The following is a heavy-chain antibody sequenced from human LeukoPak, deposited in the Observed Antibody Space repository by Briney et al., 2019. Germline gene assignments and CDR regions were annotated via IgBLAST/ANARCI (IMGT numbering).Heavy chain of an antibody. Sequence: SVKVSCKASGGTFSSYTISWVRQAPGQGLEWMGRIIPILGIANYAQKFQGRVTITTDESTSTAYMELSSLRSEDTAVYYCAREPKWELPPDYWVPGTLVTVSS. CDR3: AREPKWELPPDY. J-gene: IGHJ4*02. D-gene: IGHD1-26*01. CDR1: GGTFSSYT. CDR2: IIPILGIA. V-gene: IGHV1-69*16.